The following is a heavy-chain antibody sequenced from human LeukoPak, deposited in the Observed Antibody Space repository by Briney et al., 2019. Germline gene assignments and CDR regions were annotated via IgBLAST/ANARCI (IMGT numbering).Heavy chain of an antibody. CDR3: AKALWGEYFEY. V-gene: IGHV1-2*02. CDR1: GYTFTGYY. Sequence: ASVKVSCKASGYTFTGYYIHWVRQAPGQGVEWMGWINPNSGGTNYAQNFQGRVTMTRDTSISTACMELSRLRSDDTAVYYCAKALWGEYFEYWGQGTLVTVSS. J-gene: IGHJ4*02. CDR2: INPNSGGT. D-gene: IGHD3-10*01.